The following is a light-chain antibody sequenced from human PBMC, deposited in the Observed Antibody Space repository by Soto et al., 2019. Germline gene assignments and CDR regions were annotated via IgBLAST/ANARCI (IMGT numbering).Light chain of an antibody. Sequence: QSVLTQPPSLSGAPGQRVTISCTGSSSNIGAGYDVHWYQQLPGSAPKLLIYDNNIRPSGVPARFSGSKSATSASLAITGLQAEDEAEYYCQSFDSSLSGFYVFGTGTKVTVL. V-gene: IGLV1-40*01. CDR2: DNN. J-gene: IGLJ1*01. CDR3: QSFDSSLSGFYV. CDR1: SSNIGAGYD.